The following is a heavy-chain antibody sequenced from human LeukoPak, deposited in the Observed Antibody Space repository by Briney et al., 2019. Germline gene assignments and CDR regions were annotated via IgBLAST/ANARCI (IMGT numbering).Heavy chain of an antibody. J-gene: IGHJ4*02. CDR2: ISSDASTI. V-gene: IGHV3-48*02. CDR3: ARDRVRYFDY. D-gene: IGHD1-1*01. CDR1: GFTFSGYS. Sequence: PGGSLRLSCAASGFTFSGYSMNWVRQAPGKGLEWISYISSDASTIYYADSVKGRFSISRDNAENSLFLQMNSLRDEDTAVYYCARDRVRYFDYWGQGTLVTVSS.